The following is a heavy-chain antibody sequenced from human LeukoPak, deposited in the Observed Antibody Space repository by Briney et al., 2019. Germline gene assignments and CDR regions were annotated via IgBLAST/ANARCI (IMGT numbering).Heavy chain of an antibody. CDR2: IIPIFGTA. J-gene: IGHJ6*02. CDR3: ARDLKSIVTYNQQTNYGMDV. V-gene: IGHV1-69*13. D-gene: IGHD5-24*01. Sequence: GASVKVSCKASGGTFSSYAISWVRQAPGQGLEWMGGIIPIFGTANYAQKFQGRVTITADESTSTAYMELSSLRSKDTAVYYCARDLKSIVTYNQQTNYGMDVWGQGTTVTVSS. CDR1: GGTFSSYA.